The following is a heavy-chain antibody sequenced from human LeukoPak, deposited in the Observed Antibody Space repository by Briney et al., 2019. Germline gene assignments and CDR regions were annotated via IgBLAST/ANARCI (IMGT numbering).Heavy chain of an antibody. CDR3: AKGYRACSSTSCPRNGAFDI. CDR1: GFTFSNFA. V-gene: IGHV3-23*01. CDR2: ISGSGGST. Sequence: GGSLRLSCAASGFTFSNFAMSWVRQAPGKGLEWVSAISGSGGSTYYADSVKGRFTISRDNSKNTLYLQMNSLRAEDTAVYYCAKGYRACSSTSCPRNGAFDIWGQGTMVTVSS. D-gene: IGHD2-2*01. J-gene: IGHJ3*02.